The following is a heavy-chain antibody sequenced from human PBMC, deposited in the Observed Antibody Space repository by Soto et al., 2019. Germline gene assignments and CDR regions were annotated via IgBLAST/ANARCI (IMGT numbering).Heavy chain of an antibody. Sequence: QVQLVQYGAEVKKPGASVKVSCKASSYTFTSYGISWVRQAPGQGVEWMGWISAYNGNTNYAQKLQGRVTMTTDTSTSTAYMELRSLRSDDTAVYYCARVAAGYYYYGMDVWGQGTTVTVSS. CDR3: ARVAAGYYYYGMDV. CDR1: SYTFTSYG. J-gene: IGHJ6*02. CDR2: ISAYNGNT. D-gene: IGHD6-13*01. V-gene: IGHV1-18*01.